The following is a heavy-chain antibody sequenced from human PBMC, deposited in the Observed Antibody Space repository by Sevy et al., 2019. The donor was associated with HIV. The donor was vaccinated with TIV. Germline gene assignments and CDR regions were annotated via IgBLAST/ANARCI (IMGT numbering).Heavy chain of an antibody. CDR1: GFNLSPYW. CDR3: ASNTYHYDSNTYYPVY. J-gene: IGHJ4*02. Sequence: GGSLRLSCVASGFNLSPYWMTWVRQAPGKGLEGVANIKQDGNEKYYVDSVKGRFTVSRDNAKNALYLQMYSLRVEDMAVYFCASNTYHYDSNTYYPVYWCQGTRVTVSS. V-gene: IGHV3-7*01. CDR2: IKQDGNEK. D-gene: IGHD3-22*01.